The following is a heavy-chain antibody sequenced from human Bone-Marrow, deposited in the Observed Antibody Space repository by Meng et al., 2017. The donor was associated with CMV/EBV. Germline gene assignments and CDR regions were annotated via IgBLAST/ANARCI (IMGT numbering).Heavy chain of an antibody. CDR3: ATSRFHGDFTDAVNI. D-gene: IGHD4-17*01. CDR1: GLTLSSYT. J-gene: IGHJ3*02. Sequence: GESLKISCVASGLTLSSYTVHWVRQAPGKGLEWMAMISYDGTYTYYGDSVKGRFTVSRDTSKRSQYLQMNSLRPEDTAVYYCATSRFHGDFTDAVNIWGQRTLVTVSS. CDR2: ISYDGTYT. V-gene: IGHV3-30-3*01.